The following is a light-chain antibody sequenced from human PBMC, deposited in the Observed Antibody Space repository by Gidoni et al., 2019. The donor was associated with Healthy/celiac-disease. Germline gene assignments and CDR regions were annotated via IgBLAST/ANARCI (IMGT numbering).Light chain of an antibody. CDR1: QSVSSSY. CDR3: QQYGSSSYT. CDR2: EAS. J-gene: IGKJ2*01. Sequence: EIVLTQSPGTLSLSPGERATLSCRASQSVSSSYLAWYQQKPGQAPRLLIYEASSRATGIPDRFRGSGSGTDFTLTISRLEPEDFAVYYCQQYGSSSYTFGQXTKLEIK. V-gene: IGKV3-20*01.